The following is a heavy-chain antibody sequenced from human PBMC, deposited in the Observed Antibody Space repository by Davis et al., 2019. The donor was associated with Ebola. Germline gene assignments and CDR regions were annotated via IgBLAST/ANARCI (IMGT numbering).Heavy chain of an antibody. D-gene: IGHD1-26*01. CDR2: ISGSGGST. Sequence: PGGSLRLSCAASGFTFSSYSMNWVRQAPGKGLEWVSAISGSGGSTYYADSVKGRFTISRDNSKNTLYLQMNSLRAEDTAVYYCAKVPTRELQDYYYGMDVWGQGTTVTVSS. V-gene: IGHV3-23*01. CDR3: AKVPTRELQDYYYGMDV. CDR1: GFTFSSYS. J-gene: IGHJ6*02.